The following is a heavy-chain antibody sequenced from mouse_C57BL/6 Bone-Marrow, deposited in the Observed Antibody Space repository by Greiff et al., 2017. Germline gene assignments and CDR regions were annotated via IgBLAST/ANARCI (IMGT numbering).Heavy chain of an antibody. V-gene: IGHV3-6*01. CDR2: ISYDGSN. CDR1: GYSITSGYY. CDR3: AREFITTVVATDFDV. D-gene: IGHD1-1*01. J-gene: IGHJ1*03. Sequence: EVQVVESGPGLVKPSQSLSLTCSVTGYSITSGYYWNWIRQFPGNKLEWMGYISYDGSNNYNPSLKNRNSITRDTSKNQFFLKLNSVTTEDTATYYCAREFITTVVATDFDVWGTGTTVTVSS.